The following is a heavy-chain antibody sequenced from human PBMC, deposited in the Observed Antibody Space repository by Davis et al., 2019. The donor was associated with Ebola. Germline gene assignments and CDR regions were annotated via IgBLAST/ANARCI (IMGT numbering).Heavy chain of an antibody. J-gene: IGHJ4*02. V-gene: IGHV1-18*01. CDR3: ARDVGTAAAGYSSSGEAY. CDR1: AGTFSSYA. D-gene: IGHD6-13*01. Sequence: ASVKVSCKASAGTFSSYAISWVRQAPGHGLEWMGWISDYNGNTNYAQKLQGRVTMTTDTSTSTAYMELRSLRSDDTAVYYCARDVGTAAAGYSSSGEAYWGQGTLVTVSS. CDR2: ISDYNGNT.